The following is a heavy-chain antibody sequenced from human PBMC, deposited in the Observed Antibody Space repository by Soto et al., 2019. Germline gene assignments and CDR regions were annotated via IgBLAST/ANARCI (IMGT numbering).Heavy chain of an antibody. CDR2: ISSSSSYI. CDR1: GFTFSSYS. D-gene: IGHD4-17*01. Sequence: EVQLVESGGGLVKPGGSLRLSCAASGFTFSSYSMNWVRQAPGKGLEWVSSISSSSSYIYYADSVKGRFTISRDNAKNSLYLQMNSLRAEDTAVYYCARRGYCDYGLFQHWGQGTLVTVSS. CDR3: ARRGYCDYGLFQH. J-gene: IGHJ1*01. V-gene: IGHV3-21*01.